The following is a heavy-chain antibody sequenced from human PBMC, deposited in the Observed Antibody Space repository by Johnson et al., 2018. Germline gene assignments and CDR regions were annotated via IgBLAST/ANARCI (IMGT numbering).Heavy chain of an antibody. CDR3: ANEWGGRDKRVLTHVFDV. D-gene: IGHD3-16*01. CDR2: ISYDGSNT. Sequence: QPGRSLRLSCAAXGFTFSSYGMHWVRQAPGKGLELVAVISYDGSNTYYADSLQGRLTISRDNPKNTLEVQVNSLRAEDTAVYYRANEWGGRDKRVLTHVFDVWGLGTMVTVSS. J-gene: IGHJ3*01. CDR1: GFTFSSYG. V-gene: IGHV3-30*18.